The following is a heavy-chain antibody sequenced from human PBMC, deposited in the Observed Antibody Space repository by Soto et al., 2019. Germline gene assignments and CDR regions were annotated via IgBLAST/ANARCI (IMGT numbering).Heavy chain of an antibody. CDR2: ISSSSSTI. J-gene: IGHJ3*02. Sequence: EVQLVESGGGLVQPGGSLRLSCAASGFTFSSYSMNWVRQAPGKGLEWVSYISSSSSTIYYADSVKGRFTISRDNAKNSLYQQMNSLRAEDTAVYYCASGHVLRFLEWLFGAFDIWGQGTMVTVSS. V-gene: IGHV3-48*01. CDR1: GFTFSSYS. CDR3: ASGHVLRFLEWLFGAFDI. D-gene: IGHD3-3*01.